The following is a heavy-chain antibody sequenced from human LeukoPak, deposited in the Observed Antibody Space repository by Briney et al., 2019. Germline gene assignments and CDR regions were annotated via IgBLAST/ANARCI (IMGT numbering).Heavy chain of an antibody. CDR3: ARGTGGARIARPKRPKNWFDP. CDR2: VYYTGNT. J-gene: IGHJ5*02. V-gene: IGHV4-39*07. Sequence: SETLSLTCTVSGGSISSSSYYWGWIRQSPGMGLEWIGSVYYTGNTNYNPSLKSPVTISVDTSKNQFSLKLSSVTAADTAVYYCARGTGGARIARPKRPKNWFDPWGQGTLVTVSS. CDR1: GGSISSSSYY. D-gene: IGHD4-23*01.